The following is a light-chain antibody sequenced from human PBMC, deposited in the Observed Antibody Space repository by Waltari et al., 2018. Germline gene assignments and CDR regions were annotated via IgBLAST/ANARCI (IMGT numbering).Light chain of an antibody. V-gene: IGKV4-1*01. Sequence: DIVMTQSPDPLTVSLCERATISCKSSQSLFNSPNNNNYLAWYQQKPGQPPKLLTYWASTRESGVPDRFSGGGSGTDFTPTIPNVQAEDVALYYCQHYYTPPYTFGQGTRLEIK. CDR2: WAS. CDR1: QSLFNSPNNNNY. J-gene: IGKJ2*01. CDR3: QHYYTPPYT.